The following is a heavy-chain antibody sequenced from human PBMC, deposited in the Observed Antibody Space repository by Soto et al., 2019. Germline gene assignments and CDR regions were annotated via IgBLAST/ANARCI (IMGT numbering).Heavy chain of an antibody. D-gene: IGHD1-26*01. CDR3: GRGGVGGFDF. CDR2: ITGDGTTT. Sequence: EVQLVESGGGLVQPGGSLRLSCAASGFTFSLYWMHWVRQAPGKGLLWVSHITGDGTTTSYADSVKGRFTISRDNARNTVHLQMNSLRAEDTAVYYCGRGGVGGFDFWGQGTLVTVSS. V-gene: IGHV3-74*01. CDR1: GFTFSLYW. J-gene: IGHJ4*02.